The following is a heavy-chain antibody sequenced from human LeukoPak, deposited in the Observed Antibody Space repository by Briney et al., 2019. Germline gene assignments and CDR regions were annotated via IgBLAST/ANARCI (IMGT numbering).Heavy chain of an antibody. D-gene: IGHD2-8*01. Sequence: EPSQTLSLTCTVSGGSISSGGYYWSWIRQHPGKGLEWIGYIYYSGSTYCNPSLKSRVTISVDTSKNQFSLKLSSVTAADTAVYYCARARLGYCTNGVCYGLDYWGQGTLVTVSS. J-gene: IGHJ4*02. CDR1: GGSISSGGYY. V-gene: IGHV4-31*03. CDR2: IYYSGST. CDR3: ARARLGYCTNGVCYGLDY.